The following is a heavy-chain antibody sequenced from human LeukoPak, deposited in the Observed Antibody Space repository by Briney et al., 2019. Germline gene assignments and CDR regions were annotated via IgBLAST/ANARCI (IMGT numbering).Heavy chain of an antibody. CDR2: ISYDGSNK. CDR3: ASDSAAPFDY. Sequence: GGSLRLSCAASGFTFSSYGMHWVRQAPGKGLEWVAVISYDGSNKYYADSVKGRFTISRDNSKNSLYLQMNSLRAEDTAVYYCASDSAAPFDYWGQGTLVTVSS. J-gene: IGHJ4*02. V-gene: IGHV3-30*03. CDR1: GFTFSSYG. D-gene: IGHD2-2*01.